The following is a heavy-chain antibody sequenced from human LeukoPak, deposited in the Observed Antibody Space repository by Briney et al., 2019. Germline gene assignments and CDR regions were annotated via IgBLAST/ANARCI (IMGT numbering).Heavy chain of an antibody. CDR2: ISYDGSNK. CDR1: GFTFSSYG. D-gene: IGHD3-10*01. CDR3: AKDFEGPMVRGANDY. Sequence: GGSLRLSCAASGFTFSSYGMHWVRQAPGKGLEWVAVISYDGSNKYYAGSVKGRFTISRDNSKNTLYLQMNSLRAEDTAVYYCAKDFEGPMVRGANDYWGQGTLVTVSS. J-gene: IGHJ4*02. V-gene: IGHV3-30*18.